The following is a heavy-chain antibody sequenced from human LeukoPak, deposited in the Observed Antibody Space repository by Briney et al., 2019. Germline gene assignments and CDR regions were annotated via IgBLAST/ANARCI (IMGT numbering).Heavy chain of an antibody. CDR2: ISAYNGNT. CDR3: ARDGDDILTGYYSLGGYYLDY. CDR1: GYTFTSYG. V-gene: IGHV1-18*04. D-gene: IGHD3-9*01. Sequence: GASVKVSFKASGYTFTSYGISWVRQAPGQGLEWMGWISAYNGNTNYSQKFQGRVTITRDTSASTAYMELSSLRSEDTAVYYCARDGDDILTGYYSLGGYYLDYWGQGTLVTVSS. J-gene: IGHJ4*02.